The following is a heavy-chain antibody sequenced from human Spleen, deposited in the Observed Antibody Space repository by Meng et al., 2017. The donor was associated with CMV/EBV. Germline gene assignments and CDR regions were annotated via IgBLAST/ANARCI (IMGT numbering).Heavy chain of an antibody. CDR3: ARGPRRGSGYYGWFDP. CDR2: MNPNSGNT. CDR1: GCTFTSYD. Sequence: SGCTFTSYDINWVRQATGQELEWMGWMNPNSGNTGYAQKFQGRVTMTRNTSISTDYMELSSLRSEDTAVYYCARGPRRGSGYYGWFDPWGQGTLVTVSS. J-gene: IGHJ5*02. V-gene: IGHV1-8*01. D-gene: IGHD3-3*01.